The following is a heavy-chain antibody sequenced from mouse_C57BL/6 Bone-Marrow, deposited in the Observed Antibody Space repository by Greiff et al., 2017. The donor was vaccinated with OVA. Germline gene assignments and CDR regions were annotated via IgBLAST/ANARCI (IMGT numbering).Heavy chain of an antibody. CDR3: TRGRLLRAMDY. V-gene: IGHV5-9-1*02. D-gene: IGHD2-3*01. CDR1: GFTFSSYA. CDR2: ISSGGDYI. Sequence: EVQGVESGEGLVKPGGSLKLSCAASGFTFSSYAMSWVRQTPEKRLEWVAYISSGGDYIYYADTVKGRFTNSRDTARNTLYLQMSSLKSEDTAMYYCTRGRLLRAMDYWGQGTSVTVSS. J-gene: IGHJ4*01.